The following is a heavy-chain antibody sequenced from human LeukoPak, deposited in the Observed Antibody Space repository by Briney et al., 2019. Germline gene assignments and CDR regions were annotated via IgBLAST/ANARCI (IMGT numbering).Heavy chain of an antibody. CDR1: GGSISSYY. V-gene: IGHV4-4*09. CDR2: IYTSRSN. D-gene: IGHD3-3*01. CDR3: ARSIGLGGVTRGWFDP. J-gene: IGHJ5*02. Sequence: SETLSCNCTVSGGSISSYYWSWIRQPPGKGLEWIGYIYTSRSNNYKPSLKSRVTISVDTSKNQFSLKLSSVTAADTAVYYCARSIGLGGVTRGWFDPGGQGTLVTVSS.